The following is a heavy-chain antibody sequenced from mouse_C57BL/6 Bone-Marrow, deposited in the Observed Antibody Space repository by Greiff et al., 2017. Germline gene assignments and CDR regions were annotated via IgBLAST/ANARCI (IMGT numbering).Heavy chain of an antibody. Sequence: EVQLVESGGGLVKPGGSLKFSCAASGFTFSSYTMSWVRQTPETRLEWVATISGGGGNTYYPDSVKGRFTISRDNAKNTLYLQMSSLRSGDTALYYCAFKAWFAYWGQGTLVTVSA. J-gene: IGHJ3*01. V-gene: IGHV5-9*01. CDR2: ISGGGGNT. CDR1: GFTFSSYT. CDR3: AFKAWFAY.